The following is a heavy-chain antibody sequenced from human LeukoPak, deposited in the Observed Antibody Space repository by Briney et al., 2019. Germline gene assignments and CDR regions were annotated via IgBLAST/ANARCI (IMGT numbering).Heavy chain of an antibody. D-gene: IGHD1-26*01. V-gene: IGHV1-18*01. CDR3: AGVFGGEWELLKYFDY. CDR2: ISAYNGNT. CDR1: GYTFTSYG. Sequence: ASVKVSCKASGYTFTSYGISWVRQAPGQGLEWMGWISAYNGNTNYAQKLQGRVTMTTDTSTSTAYMELRSLRSDDTAVYYCAGVFGGEWELLKYFDYWGQGTLVTVSS. J-gene: IGHJ4*02.